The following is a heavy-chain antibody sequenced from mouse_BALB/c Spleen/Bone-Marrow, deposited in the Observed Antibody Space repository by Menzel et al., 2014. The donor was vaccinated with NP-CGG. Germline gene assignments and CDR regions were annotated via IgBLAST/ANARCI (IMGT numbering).Heavy chain of an antibody. CDR3: ARSSSPYYYAMDY. CDR1: GFSLISYG. CDR2: IWAGGST. V-gene: IGHV2-9*02. J-gene: IGHJ4*01. Sequence: VQVVESGPGLVAPSQSLSITCTVSGFSLISYGVHWVRQPPGKGLEWPGVIWAGGSTNYNSALVSRLSISKDNSKSQVFLKMNSLQTDDTAMYYCARSSSPYYYAMDYWGHGTSVTVSS. D-gene: IGHD1-1*01.